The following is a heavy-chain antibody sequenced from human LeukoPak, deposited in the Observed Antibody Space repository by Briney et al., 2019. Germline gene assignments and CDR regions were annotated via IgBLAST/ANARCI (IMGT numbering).Heavy chain of an antibody. CDR2: IIPIFGTA. CDR3: EIVVVPAASRGPSRTAFDI. J-gene: IGHJ3*02. V-gene: IGHV1-69*13. D-gene: IGHD2-2*01. Sequence: SVKVSCKASGGTFSSYAISWVRQAPGQGLEWMGGIIPIFGTANYAQKFQGRVTITADESTSTAYMELSRLRSDDTAVYYCEIVVVPAASRGPSRTAFDIWGQGTMVTVSS. CDR1: GGTFSSYA.